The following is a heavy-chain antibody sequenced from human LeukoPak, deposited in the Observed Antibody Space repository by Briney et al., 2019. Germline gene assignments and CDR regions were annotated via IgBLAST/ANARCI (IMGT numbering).Heavy chain of an antibody. CDR1: GYTFTGYY. J-gene: IGHJ6*04. D-gene: IGHD6-13*01. V-gene: IGHV1-2*04. CDR2: INPNSGGT. CDR3: ARSPPGSSSWYEVYGMDV. Sequence: ASETVSCKASGYTFTGYYMHWVRHAPGQGLEWMGWINPNSGGTNYAQKFQGWVTMTRETSISTAYMELSRLRSDDTAVYYCARSPPGSSSWYEVYGMDVWGKGTTVTVSS.